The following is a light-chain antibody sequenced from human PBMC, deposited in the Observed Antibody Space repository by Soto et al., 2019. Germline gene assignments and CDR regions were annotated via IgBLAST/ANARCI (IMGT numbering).Light chain of an antibody. J-gene: IGLJ2*01. CDR1: SSNIGNKY. CDR2: GND. Sequence: QSVRTQPPSESRTPGQRVTISCSGSSSNIGNKYVDWYQQVPGTAPKLLIYGNDQRPSGVPDRFSGSKSGTSASLAISGLRSEDESDYYCAAWDARLNVVFGGGTKLAFL. V-gene: IGLV1-47*01. CDR3: AAWDARLNVV.